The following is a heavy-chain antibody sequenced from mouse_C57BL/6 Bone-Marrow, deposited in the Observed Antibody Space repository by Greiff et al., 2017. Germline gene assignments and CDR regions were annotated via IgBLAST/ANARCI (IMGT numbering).Heavy chain of an antibody. J-gene: IGHJ1*01. V-gene: IGHV7-1*02. CDR1: GFTFSDFY. CDR2: SRNKANDYTT. Sequence: EVKLMESGGGLVQPGGSLRLSCATSGFTFSDFYMEWVRQPPGKRLEWIAASRNKANDYTTEYSASVKGRIIVSSDTSQSILYLQMNALRAEDTAIYYCARDYYGSSYWYFDVWGAGTTVTVSS. CDR3: ARDYYGSSYWYFDV. D-gene: IGHD1-1*01.